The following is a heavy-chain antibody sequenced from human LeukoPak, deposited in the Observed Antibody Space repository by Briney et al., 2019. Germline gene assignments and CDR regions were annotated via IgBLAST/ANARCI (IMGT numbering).Heavy chain of an antibody. J-gene: IGHJ4*02. CDR1: GGTFSSYA. D-gene: IGHD6-13*01. V-gene: IGHV1-69*13. CDR3: ARSGPIAAAGSLDY. Sequence: ASVKVSCKASGGTFSSYAISWVRQAPGQGLEWMGGIIPIFGTANYAQKFQGRVTITADESTSTAYMELSSLRSDDTAVYYCARSGPIAAAGSLDYWGQGTLVTVSS. CDR2: IIPIFGTA.